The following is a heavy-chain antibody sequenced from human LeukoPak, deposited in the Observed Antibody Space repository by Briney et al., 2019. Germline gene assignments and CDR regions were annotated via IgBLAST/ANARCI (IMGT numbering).Heavy chain of an antibody. J-gene: IGHJ4*02. D-gene: IGHD3-22*01. Sequence: PSETLSLTCTVSGGSISSGSYCWSWIRQPAGKGLEWIGEINHSGTTSYNPSLRSRVSISVDTSKNQFSLRLRSVTAADTAVYYCAREGYYDNSGPTPWGYWGQGTLVTVSS. V-gene: IGHV4-61*10. CDR3: AREGYYDNSGPTPWGY. CDR2: INHSGTT. CDR1: GGSISSGSYC.